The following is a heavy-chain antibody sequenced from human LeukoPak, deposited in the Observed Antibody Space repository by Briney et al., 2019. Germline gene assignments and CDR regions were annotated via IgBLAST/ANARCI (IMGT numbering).Heavy chain of an antibody. CDR1: GGSISSGGYY. D-gene: IGHD6-6*01. Sequence: PSETLSLTCTVSGGSISSGGYYWSWIRQHPGKGLEWIGYIYYSGSTCYNPSLKSRVTISVDTSKNQFSLKLSSVTAADTAVYYCARDRGIAARPDPNWFDPWGQGTLVTVSS. CDR3: ARDRGIAARPDPNWFDP. J-gene: IGHJ5*02. CDR2: IYYSGST. V-gene: IGHV4-31*03.